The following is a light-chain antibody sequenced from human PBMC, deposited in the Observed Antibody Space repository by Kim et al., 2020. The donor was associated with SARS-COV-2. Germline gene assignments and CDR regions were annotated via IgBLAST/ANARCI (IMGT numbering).Light chain of an antibody. V-gene: IGKV3-20*01. J-gene: IGKJ1*01. CDR2: GAS. Sequence: STGERATLSGRASQSVSSSYLAWYQQKPDQAPRLLIYGASSRATGIPDRFSGSGSGTDFTLTISRLEPEDFAVYYCQQYGSSPRTFGQGTKVDIK. CDR1: QSVSSSY. CDR3: QQYGSSPRT.